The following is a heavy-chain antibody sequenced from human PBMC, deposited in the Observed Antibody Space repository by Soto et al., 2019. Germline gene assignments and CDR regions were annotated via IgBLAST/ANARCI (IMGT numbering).Heavy chain of an antibody. V-gene: IGHV1-69*13. Sequence: SVKVSCKASGGTFSSYAISWVRQAPGQELEWMGGIIPIFGTANYAQKFQGRVTITADESTSTAYMELSSLRSEDTAVYYCASPSGYYDFWSGSPPYYYYGMDVWGQGTTVTVSS. CDR1: GGTFSSYA. J-gene: IGHJ6*02. D-gene: IGHD3-3*01. CDR2: IIPIFGTA. CDR3: ASPSGYYDFWSGSPPYYYYGMDV.